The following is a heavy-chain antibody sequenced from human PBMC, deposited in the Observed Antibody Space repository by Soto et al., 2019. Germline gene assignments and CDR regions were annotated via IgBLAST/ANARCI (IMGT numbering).Heavy chain of an antibody. CDR3: ARATTFLHPPYYYYGMDV. V-gene: IGHV4-59*01. Sequence: PSETLSLTCTVSGGSISRYYWSWIRQPPGKGLEWIGYIYYSGSTNYNPSLKSRVTISVDTSKNQFSLKLSSVTAADTAVYYCARATTFLHPPYYYYGMDVWGQGTTVTVSS. D-gene: IGHD3-3*02. CDR1: GGSISRYY. CDR2: IYYSGST. J-gene: IGHJ6*02.